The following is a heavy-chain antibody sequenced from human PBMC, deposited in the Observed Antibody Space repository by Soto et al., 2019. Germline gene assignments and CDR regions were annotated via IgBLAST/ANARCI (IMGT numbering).Heavy chain of an antibody. CDR2: ISYDGSNK. CDR1: GFTFSSYG. J-gene: IGHJ4*02. D-gene: IGHD6-19*01. CDR3: AKDYSSGWPPLSAFEY. V-gene: IGHV3-30*18. Sequence: PGGSLRLSCAASGFTFSSYGMHWVRQAPGKGLEWVAVISYDGSNKYYADSVKGRFTISRDNSKNTLYLQMNSLRAEDTAVYYCAKDYSSGWPPLSAFEYWGQGTLVTVSS.